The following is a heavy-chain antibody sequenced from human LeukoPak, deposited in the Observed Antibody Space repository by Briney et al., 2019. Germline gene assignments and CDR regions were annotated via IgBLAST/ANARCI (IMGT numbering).Heavy chain of an antibody. CDR3: ARAPSEIGGYYPEYFRH. CDR2: IKSDGST. J-gene: IGHJ1*01. V-gene: IGHV3-74*01. D-gene: IGHD3-22*01. Sequence: PGGSLRLSCAASGFTLSSYWMHWVRQAPGKGLVWVSRIKSDGSTNYADSVKGQFTISRDNAKNTVSLQMNSLRAEDTGVYYCARAPSEIGGYYPEYFRHWGQGTLVTVSS. CDR1: GFTLSSYW.